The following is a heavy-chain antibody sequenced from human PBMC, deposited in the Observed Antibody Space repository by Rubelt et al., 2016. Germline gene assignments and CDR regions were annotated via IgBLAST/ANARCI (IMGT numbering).Heavy chain of an antibody. CDR3: ARDYFHIVATIGGWFDP. CDR1: GFTFNTCA. CDR2: ISFGGTNK. V-gene: IGHV3-33*05. J-gene: IGHJ5*02. Sequence: GFTFNTCAMHWVRQAPGKGLEWVAIISFGGTNKYYADSVKGRFTISRDNSKNTLYLQMNSLRAEDTAVYYCARDYFHIVATIGGWFDPWGQGTLVTVSS. D-gene: IGHD5-12*01.